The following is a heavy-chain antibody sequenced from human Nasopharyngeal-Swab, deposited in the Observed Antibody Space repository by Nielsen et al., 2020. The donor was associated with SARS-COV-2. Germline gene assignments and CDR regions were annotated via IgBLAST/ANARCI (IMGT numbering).Heavy chain of an antibody. CDR1: GFTFDDYT. D-gene: IGHD4-11*01. Sequence: SLKISCAASGFTFDDYTMHWVRQAPGEGLEWVSGINWNSGRKGYADSVKGRFTISRDNAKNSLYLLMNSLRSEDTALYYCARGTADYSNPSFDYWGQGVLVTVSS. CDR2: INWNSGRK. CDR3: ARGTADYSNPSFDY. V-gene: IGHV3-9*01. J-gene: IGHJ4*02.